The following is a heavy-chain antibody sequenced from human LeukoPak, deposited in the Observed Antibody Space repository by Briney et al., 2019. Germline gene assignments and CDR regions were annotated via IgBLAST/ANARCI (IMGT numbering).Heavy chain of an antibody. CDR2: ISSSSTYI. D-gene: IGHD6-13*01. CDR3: VRVVGQQPYYYGMDV. Sequence: GGSLRLSCAASGFTFSGYTMNWVRQAPGKGLEWVSSISSSSTYIYYADSEKGRFTISRATAKNSLYLQMSSLRAEDTAVYYCVRVVGQQPYYYGMDVWGQGATVTVSS. CDR1: GFTFSGYT. J-gene: IGHJ6*02. V-gene: IGHV3-21*01.